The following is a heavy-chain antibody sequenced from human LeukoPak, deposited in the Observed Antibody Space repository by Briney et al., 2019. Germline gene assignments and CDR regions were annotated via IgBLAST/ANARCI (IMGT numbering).Heavy chain of an antibody. Sequence: SETLSLTCTVSGGSISSYYWSWIRQPPGKGLEWIGYIYYSGSTNYNPSLKSRVTISVDTSKNQFSLKLSSVTAADTAVYYCARGTWIQLWLLAFDIWGQGTMVTVSS. V-gene: IGHV4-59*01. D-gene: IGHD5-18*01. CDR2: IYYSGST. CDR3: ARGTWIQLWLLAFDI. J-gene: IGHJ3*02. CDR1: GGSISSYY.